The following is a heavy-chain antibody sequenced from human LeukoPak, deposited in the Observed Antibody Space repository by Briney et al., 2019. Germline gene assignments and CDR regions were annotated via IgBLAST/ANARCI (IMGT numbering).Heavy chain of an antibody. D-gene: IGHD5-18*01. J-gene: IGHJ4*02. V-gene: IGHV3-53*01. CDR3: ARVGTAMVLDY. CDR2: IYSGGST. CDR1: GFTVSSNY. Sequence: QSGWSLRLSCAASGFTVSSNYMSWVRQAPGKGLEWVSVIYSGGSTYYADSVKGRFTISRDNSKNTLYLQMNSLRAEDTAVYYCARVGTAMVLDYWGQGTLVTVSS.